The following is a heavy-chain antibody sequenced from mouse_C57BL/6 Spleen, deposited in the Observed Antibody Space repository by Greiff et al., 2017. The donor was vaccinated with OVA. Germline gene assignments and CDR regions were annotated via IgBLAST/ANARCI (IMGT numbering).Heavy chain of an antibody. CDR2: IYPRSGNT. CDR3: SVYGDDEWDCYAMDY. J-gene: IGHJ4*01. CDR1: GYTFTSYG. Sequence: VHLVESGAELARPGASVKLSCKASGYTFTSYGISWVKQRTGQGLEWIGEIYPRSGNTYYNEKFKGKATLTADKSSSTAYMELRSLTSEDSAVYVYSVYGDDEWDCYAMDYWGQGTSVTVSS. V-gene: IGHV1-81*01. D-gene: IGHD2-2*01.